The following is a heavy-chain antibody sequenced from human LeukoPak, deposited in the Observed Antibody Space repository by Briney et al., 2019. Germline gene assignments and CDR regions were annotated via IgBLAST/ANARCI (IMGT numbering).Heavy chain of an antibody. Sequence: GGSLRLSCAASGFAVNDNYMGWFRQAPGKGLDWVSLIYSGGDTYYADAVKGRFTISRDNSKNTDYLQMNSLRPDDTATYYCARAILLTGSEYYFDSWGQGTVVTVSS. CDR1: GFAVNDNY. CDR3: ARAILLTGSEYYFDS. J-gene: IGHJ4*02. D-gene: IGHD3-9*01. CDR2: IYSGGDT. V-gene: IGHV3-53*01.